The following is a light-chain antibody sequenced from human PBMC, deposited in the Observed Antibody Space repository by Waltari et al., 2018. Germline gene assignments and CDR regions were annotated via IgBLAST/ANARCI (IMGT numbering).Light chain of an antibody. J-gene: IGLJ3*02. CDR2: GVS. V-gene: IGLV2-11*01. Sequence: QSALTQPRSVSGSPGQSVTISCTGTSSDVGAYNHVSWYQQHPGKAPKLMIYGVSKRPSGVPDRLSGSKSGNTASLTISGLQAEDEGDYYCCSYAGTYTVRVFGGGTNVTVL. CDR1: SSDVGAYNH. CDR3: CSYAGTYTVRV.